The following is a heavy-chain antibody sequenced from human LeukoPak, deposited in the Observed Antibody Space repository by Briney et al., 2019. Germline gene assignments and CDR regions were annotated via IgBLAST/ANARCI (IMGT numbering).Heavy chain of an antibody. V-gene: IGHV1-69*13. CDR3: ARERRAYLYYYDSSGYQVFDY. D-gene: IGHD3-22*01. Sequence: GASVKVSCKASGGTFSSYAISWVRQAPGQGLEWMGGIIPIFGTANYAQKFQGRVTITADESTSTAYMELSSLRSEDTAVYYCARERRAYLYYYDSSGYQVFDYWGQGTLVTVSS. CDR2: IIPIFGTA. CDR1: GGTFSSYA. J-gene: IGHJ4*02.